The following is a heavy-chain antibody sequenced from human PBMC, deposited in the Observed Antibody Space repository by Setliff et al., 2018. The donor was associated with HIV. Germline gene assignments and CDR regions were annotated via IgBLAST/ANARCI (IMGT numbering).Heavy chain of an antibody. CDR3: ARAPPGIQNDAFDV. CDR2: IYTNGYT. CDR1: GVSISTYY. V-gene: IGHV4-4*07. Sequence: PSETLSLTCTVSGVSISTYYWTWIRQLAGKGPEWIGHIYTNGYTNYNPSLKSRVTISVDTSKNQFSLKLTSVTAADTAVYYCARAPPGIQNDAFDVWGQGTMVTVSS. J-gene: IGHJ3*01.